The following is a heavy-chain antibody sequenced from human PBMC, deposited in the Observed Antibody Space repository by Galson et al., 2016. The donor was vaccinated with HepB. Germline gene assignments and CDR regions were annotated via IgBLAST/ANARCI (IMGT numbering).Heavy chain of an antibody. D-gene: IGHD5-18*01. V-gene: IGHV3-30*18. CDR2: ISFDGNNK. CDR1: GFTFNSYG. J-gene: IGHJ6*03. Sequence: SLRLSCAASGFTFNSYGMHWVRQAPGKGLEWLAFISFDGNNKDYADSVEGRFTISRDKSTKTLYLHMNSLRVEDTALYYCAKDSRGYWAYYHYYYMDVWGKGTTVTVSS. CDR3: AKDSRGYWAYYHYYYMDV.